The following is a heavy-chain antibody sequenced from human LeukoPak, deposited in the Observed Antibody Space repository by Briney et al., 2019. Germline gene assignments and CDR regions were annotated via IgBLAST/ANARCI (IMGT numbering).Heavy chain of an antibody. V-gene: IGHV3-23*01. CDR3: AKDRAPYRSGGSCYDLVY. D-gene: IGHD2-15*01. J-gene: IGHJ4*02. Sequence: QSGGSLRLSCAASGFTFSSYAMSWVRQAPGKGLEWVSVISGSGGSTYYADSVKGRFTISRDNSKNTLYLQMNSLRAEDTAVYYCAKDRAPYRSGGSCYDLVYWGQGTLVTVSS. CDR2: ISGSGGST. CDR1: GFTFSSYA.